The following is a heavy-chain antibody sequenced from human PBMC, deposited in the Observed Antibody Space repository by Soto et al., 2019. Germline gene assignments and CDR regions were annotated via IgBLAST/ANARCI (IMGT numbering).Heavy chain of an antibody. J-gene: IGHJ4*02. D-gene: IGHD1-1*01. Sequence: QVQLVESGGGVVQPGTSLRLSCAASGFTFSDHGMHWVRQAPGKGPEWVAVISHDGNSKYYGDSVKGRFTVSRDNSNNMAYLQMNSLRLDDTAMYYCAKQFDLGGLEDYWGQGTLVTVSS. V-gene: IGHV3-30*18. CDR1: GFTFSDHG. CDR3: AKQFDLGGLEDY. CDR2: ISHDGNSK.